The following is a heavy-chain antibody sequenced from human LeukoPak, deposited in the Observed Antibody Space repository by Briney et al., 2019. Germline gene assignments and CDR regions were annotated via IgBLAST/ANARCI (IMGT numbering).Heavy chain of an antibody. Sequence: GGSLRLSCAASGFTFDGYAMHWVRQAPGKGLEWVSGISWNSGSIGYADSVKGRFTISRDNAKNSLYLQMNSLRAEDTALYYCAKARYSGSYSEFDYWGQGTLVTVSS. V-gene: IGHV3-9*01. CDR3: AKARYSGSYSEFDY. CDR2: ISWNSGSI. CDR1: GFTFDGYA. D-gene: IGHD1-26*01. J-gene: IGHJ4*02.